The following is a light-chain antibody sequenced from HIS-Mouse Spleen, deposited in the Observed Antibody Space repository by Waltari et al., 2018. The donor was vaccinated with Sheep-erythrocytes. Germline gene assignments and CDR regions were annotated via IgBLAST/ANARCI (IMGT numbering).Light chain of an antibody. V-gene: IGLV2-11*01. CDR1: SSDVGGYNY. CDR3: CSYAGSYTLV. CDR2: DVS. Sequence: QSALTQPRSVSGSPGQSVTISCTGTSSDVGGYNYVSWYQQHPGKAPKLMIYDVSKRPSWVPDRFSGSKSGNTASLTISGLQAEDEADYYCCSYAGSYTLVF. J-gene: IGLJ2*01.